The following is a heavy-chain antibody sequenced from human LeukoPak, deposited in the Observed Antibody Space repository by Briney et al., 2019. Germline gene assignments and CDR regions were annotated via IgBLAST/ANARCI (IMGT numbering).Heavy chain of an antibody. CDR3: ARDAPVVVAATDTFDI. CDR2: INTNTGNP. Sequence: ASVKVSCKASGYTFTSYAMNWVRQAPGQGLEWMGWINTNTGNPTYAQGFTGRFVFSLDTSVSTAYLQISSLKAEDTAVYYCARDAPVVVAATDTFDIWGQGTMVTVSS. D-gene: IGHD2-15*01. V-gene: IGHV7-4-1*02. J-gene: IGHJ3*02. CDR1: GYTFTSYA.